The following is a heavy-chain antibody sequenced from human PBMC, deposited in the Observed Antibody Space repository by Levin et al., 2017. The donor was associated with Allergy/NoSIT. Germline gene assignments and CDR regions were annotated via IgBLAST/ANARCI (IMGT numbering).Heavy chain of an antibody. Sequence: GGSLRLSCAASGFTFSDYYMSWIRQAPGKGLEGVSYISSSGSTIYYADSVKGRFTISRDNAKNSLYLQMNSLRAEDTAVYYCARSLDYYDSSGYLDWGQGTLVTVSS. CDR2: ISSSGSTI. CDR1: GFTFSDYY. J-gene: IGHJ4*02. V-gene: IGHV3-11*01. D-gene: IGHD3-22*01. CDR3: ARSLDYYDSSGYLD.